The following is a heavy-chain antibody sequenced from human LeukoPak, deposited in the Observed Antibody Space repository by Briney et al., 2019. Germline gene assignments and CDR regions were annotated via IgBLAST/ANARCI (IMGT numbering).Heavy chain of an antibody. V-gene: IGHV3-48*01. CDR2: ISSGSSSI. D-gene: IGHD6-19*01. J-gene: IGHJ4*02. CDR3: AREPAGAGIYYDY. CDR1: GFTFSTYS. Sequence: GGSLRLSCAAAGFTFSTYSMNWVRQAPGKGLEWVSYISSGSSSIYYADSVKGRFTISRDNAKYSLYLQMNSLRAADTAVYYCAREPAGAGIYYDYWGQGTLVTVSS.